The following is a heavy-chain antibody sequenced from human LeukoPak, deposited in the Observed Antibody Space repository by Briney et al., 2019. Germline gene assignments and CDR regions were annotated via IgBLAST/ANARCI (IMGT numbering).Heavy chain of an antibody. Sequence: GGSLRLSCAASGFTFSSYWMHWVRQAPGKGLMWVSRIKSDGSETSYADSVKGRFTISRDNARNTLYMQMNSLRPEDTAIYYCASDRVFYGLDVWGQGTTVTVSS. V-gene: IGHV3-74*01. CDR2: IKSDGSET. J-gene: IGHJ6*02. CDR3: ASDRVFYGLDV. CDR1: GFTFSSYW.